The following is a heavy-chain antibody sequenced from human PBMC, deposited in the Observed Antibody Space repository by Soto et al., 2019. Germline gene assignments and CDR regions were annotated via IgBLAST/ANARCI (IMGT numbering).Heavy chain of an antibody. CDR2: IWYDGSNK. J-gene: IGHJ4*02. D-gene: IGHD3-22*01. CDR1: GFTFSGYG. Sequence: VQLVESGGGVVQPGRSLRLSCAASGFTFSGYGMHWVRQAPGKGLEWVAIIWYDGSNKYYTDSVKGRFTISRDNSKNTLYLQMNSLRAEDTAMYYCARGLDFDYWGQGTLVTVSS. CDR3: ARGLDFDY. V-gene: IGHV3-33*01.